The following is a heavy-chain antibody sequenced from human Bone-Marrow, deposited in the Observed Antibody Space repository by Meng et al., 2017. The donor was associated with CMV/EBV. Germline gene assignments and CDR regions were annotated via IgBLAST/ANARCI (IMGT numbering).Heavy chain of an antibody. V-gene: IGHV4-59*01. D-gene: IGHD1-26*01. CDR2: IYYTGST. Sequence: SETLSLTCTVSGGSINFFFCNWIRQSPGKGLEWIGSIYYTGSTDYNPSLESRVTISVDTSKNQFSLKLSSVTAADTAVYYCAAWEAYYYGMDVWGQGTTVTVSS. J-gene: IGHJ6*02. CDR3: AAWEAYYYGMDV. CDR1: GGSINFFF.